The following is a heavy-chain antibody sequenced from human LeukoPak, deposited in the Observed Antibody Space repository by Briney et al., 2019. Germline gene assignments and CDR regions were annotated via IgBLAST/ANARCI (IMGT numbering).Heavy chain of an antibody. D-gene: IGHD3-10*01. CDR3: ARGPENYYGSGSYYSPYYFDY. CDR2: INHSGST. CDR1: GGSFSGYY. J-gene: IGHJ4*02. V-gene: IGHV4-34*01. Sequence: PSETLSLTCAVYGGSFSGYYWSWIRQPPGKGLEWIGKINHSGSTNYNPSLKSRVTISVDTSKNQFSLKLSSVTAADTAVYYCARGPENYYGSGSYYSPYYFDYWGQGTLVTVSS.